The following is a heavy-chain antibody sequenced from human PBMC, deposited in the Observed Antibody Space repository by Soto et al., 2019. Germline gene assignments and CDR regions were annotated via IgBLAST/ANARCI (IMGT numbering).Heavy chain of an antibody. CDR3: ARLIRSGSGYYLFDY. J-gene: IGHJ4*02. Sequence: SETLSLTCAVYGGSFSGYYWSWIRQPPGKGLEWIGEINHSGSTNYNPSLKSLVTISVDTSKNQFSLELSSVTAADTALYYCARLIRSGSGYYLFDYWGQGTLVTVSS. CDR1: GGSFSGYY. CDR2: INHSGST. D-gene: IGHD3-22*01. V-gene: IGHV4-34*01.